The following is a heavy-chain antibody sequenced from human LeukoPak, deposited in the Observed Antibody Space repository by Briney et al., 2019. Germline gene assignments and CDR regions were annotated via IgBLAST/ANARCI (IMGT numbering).Heavy chain of an antibody. CDR1: GFTFSNHG. V-gene: IGHV3-30*02. CDR2: IRYDGSNK. J-gene: IGHJ4*02. Sequence: GGSLRLSCAAPGFTFSNHGIHWVRQAPGKGLEWVAFIRYDGSNKYHADSVKGRFTISRDNSKNTLYLQMNSLRAEDTAVYYCAKVMARGVTSSPDYWGQGTLVTVSS. CDR3: AKVMARGVTSSPDY. D-gene: IGHD3-10*01.